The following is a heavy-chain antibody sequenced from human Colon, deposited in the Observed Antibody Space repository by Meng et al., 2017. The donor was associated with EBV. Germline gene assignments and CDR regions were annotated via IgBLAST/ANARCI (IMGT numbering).Heavy chain of an antibody. J-gene: IGHJ5*02. CDR3: ARGGNFDP. Sequence: QVQPAQTGSELKKPGASVKVSCKASGYTFSTYTINWVRQAHGRGLEWMGWISTNTVTPTYTQGFTGRFVFSLDTSVSTAYLQISSLKAEDTAVYYCARGGNFDPWGQGTLVTVSS. V-gene: IGHV7-4-1*02. CDR1: GYTFSTYT. D-gene: IGHD2/OR15-2a*01. CDR2: ISTNTVTP.